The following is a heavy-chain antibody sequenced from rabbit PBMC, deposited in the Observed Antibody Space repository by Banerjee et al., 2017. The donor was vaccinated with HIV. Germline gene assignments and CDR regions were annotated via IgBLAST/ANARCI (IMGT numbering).Heavy chain of an antibody. CDR2: IGTAEGST. D-gene: IGHD4-1*01. Sequence: LVESGGGLVQPGGSLKLSCKASGFDFSSYGVSWVRQAPGKGLEWIGIIGTAEGSTYYASWVNGRFTISSDNAQNTVFLQMTSLTAADTATYFCARDMDDVIGWNFGWWGQGTLVTVS. CDR1: GFDFSSYG. J-gene: IGHJ4*01. V-gene: IGHV1S47*01. CDR3: ARDMDDVIGWNFGW.